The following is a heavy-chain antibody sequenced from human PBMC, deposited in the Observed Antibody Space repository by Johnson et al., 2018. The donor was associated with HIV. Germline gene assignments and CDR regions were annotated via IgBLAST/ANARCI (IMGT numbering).Heavy chain of an antibody. CDR2: ISSSGSTI. CDR1: GFTFSDYY. V-gene: IGHV3-11*04. Sequence: QVQLVESGGGVVQPGRSLRLSCAASGFTFSDYYMSWIRQAPGKGLEWVSYISSSGSTIYYADSVKGRFTISRDNTKNSLYLQMNCLRAEDTAVYYCAREEVTIFGVAYDAFDIWGQGTMVTVSS. J-gene: IGHJ3*02. CDR3: AREEVTIFGVAYDAFDI. D-gene: IGHD3-3*01.